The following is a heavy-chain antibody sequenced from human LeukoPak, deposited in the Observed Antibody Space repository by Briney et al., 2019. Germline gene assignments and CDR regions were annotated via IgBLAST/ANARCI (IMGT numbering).Heavy chain of an antibody. V-gene: IGHV4-39*07. CDR2: IYYTGGT. CDR3: ARDDAAY. CDR1: GGSITTSSYY. J-gene: IGHJ4*02. D-gene: IGHD2-2*01. Sequence: SETLSLTCSVSGGSITTSSYYWGWIRQPPEKGLEWIGSIYYTGGTYYSPSLKSRVTISVDTSKNQFSLKLSSVTAADTAVYYCARDDAAYWGQGTLVTVSS.